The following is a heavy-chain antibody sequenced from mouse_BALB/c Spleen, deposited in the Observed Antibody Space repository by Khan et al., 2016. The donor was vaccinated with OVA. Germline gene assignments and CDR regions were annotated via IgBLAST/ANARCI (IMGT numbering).Heavy chain of an antibody. V-gene: IGHV9-3-1*01. D-gene: IGHD2-1*01. Sequence: QIQLVQSGPELKKPGETVKISCKASGYTLTDYGMNWVKQAPGKGLKWMGWINTYTGEANYADDFKGRFAFSLETSASTAYLQINNLKTEDTATYFCSRSNGNYWFAYWGQGTLVTVAA. J-gene: IGHJ3*01. CDR3: SRSNGNYWFAY. CDR1: GYTLTDYG. CDR2: INTYTGEA.